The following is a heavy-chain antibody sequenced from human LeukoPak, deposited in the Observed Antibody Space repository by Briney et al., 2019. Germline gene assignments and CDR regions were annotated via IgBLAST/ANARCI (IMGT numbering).Heavy chain of an antibody. V-gene: IGHV3-33*01. CDR3: ARGWIAVAGNY. CDR1: GFTFSSYG. Sequence: GGSLRLSCAASGFTFSSYGMHWVRQAPGKGLEWVAVILSDGSKEFYTDSVKGRFTISRDNSKNTLYLQMNSLRAEDTAVYYCARGWIAVAGNYWGQGTLVTVSP. D-gene: IGHD6-19*01. CDR2: ILSDGSKE. J-gene: IGHJ4*02.